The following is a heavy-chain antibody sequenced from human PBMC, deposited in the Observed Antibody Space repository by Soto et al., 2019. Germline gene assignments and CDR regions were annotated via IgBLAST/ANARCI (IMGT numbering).Heavy chain of an antibody. Sequence: PGGSLRLSCAASGFTFSSYGMHWVRQAPGKGLEWVAVISYDGSNKYYADSVKGRFTISRDNSKNTLYLQMNSLRAEDTAVYYCARAPGGVPADVWGQGTTVTVSS. V-gene: IGHV3-30*03. D-gene: IGHD2-2*01. CDR2: ISYDGSNK. J-gene: IGHJ6*02. CDR3: ARAPGGVPADV. CDR1: GFTFSSYG.